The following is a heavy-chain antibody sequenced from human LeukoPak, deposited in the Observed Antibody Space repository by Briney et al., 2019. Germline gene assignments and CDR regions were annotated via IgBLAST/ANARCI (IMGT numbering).Heavy chain of an antibody. CDR3: AKKPVPNTPPTFDY. J-gene: IGHJ4*02. Sequence: GGSLRLSCAASGFTFSSYAMNWVRQAPGKGLEWVSAISGGGDSTYYADSVRGRFTISRDNSKNTLYLQMNSLRAEDTAVYYCAKKPVPNTPPTFDYWGQGTLVTVSS. CDR2: ISGGGDST. V-gene: IGHV3-23*01. CDR1: GFTFSSYA. D-gene: IGHD2-2*02.